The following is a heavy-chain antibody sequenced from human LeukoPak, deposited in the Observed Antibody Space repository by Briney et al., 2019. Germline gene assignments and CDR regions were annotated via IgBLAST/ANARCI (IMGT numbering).Heavy chain of an antibody. CDR3: AKDAVNNYYDSSILDY. Sequence: GGSLRLSCAASGFTFSSYAMSWVRQAPGKGLEWVSAISGSGGSTYYADSVEGRFTISRDNSKNTLYLQMNSLRAEDTAVYYCAKDAVNNYYDSSILDYWGQGTLVTVSS. V-gene: IGHV3-23*01. D-gene: IGHD3-22*01. CDR1: GFTFSSYA. J-gene: IGHJ4*02. CDR2: ISGSGGST.